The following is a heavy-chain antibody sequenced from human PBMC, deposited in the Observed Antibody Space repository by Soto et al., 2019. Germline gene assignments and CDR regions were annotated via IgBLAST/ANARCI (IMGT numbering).Heavy chain of an antibody. CDR1: VFTFNSYA. V-gene: IGHV3-64D*06. D-gene: IGHD6-19*01. CDR3: VKEGYMRSDWYGQFDY. CDR2: ISSYGADT. Sequence: GWSLRLSCSSSVFTFNSYAMHWVRQAPGKGLEFVSAISSYGADTYYADSVKGRFAISRDNSKNTLYLQMSSLRAEDTALYYCVKEGYMRSDWYGQFDYWGQGALVTVSS. J-gene: IGHJ4*02.